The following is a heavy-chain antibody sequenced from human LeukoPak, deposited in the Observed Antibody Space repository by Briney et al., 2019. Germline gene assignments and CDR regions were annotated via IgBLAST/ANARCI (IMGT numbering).Heavy chain of an antibody. CDR2: IYYSGRT. V-gene: IGHV4-30-4*01. Sequence: SETLSLTCTVSGGSISSGDYYWSWVRQPPGKGLEWIGYIYYSGRTYYNPSLKSRVTISVDTSKNQFSLKLSAVTAADTAVYYCARDEVSGSYLVYWGQGTLVTVSS. CDR3: ARDEVSGSYLVY. J-gene: IGHJ4*02. CDR1: GGSISSGDYY. D-gene: IGHD1-26*01.